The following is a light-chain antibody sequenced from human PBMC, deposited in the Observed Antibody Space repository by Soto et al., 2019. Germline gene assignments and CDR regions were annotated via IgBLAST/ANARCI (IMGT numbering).Light chain of an antibody. CDR1: SGDVGYYNY. J-gene: IGLJ2*01. Sequence: QSALTQPPSASGSPGQSVTISCTGTSGDVGYYNYVSWYQQHPGKAPKLIISEVTKRPSGVPDSFSGSKYGNTASLTVSGLQAEDEADYYCSSYGGTNNFVVFGGGTKLTVL. V-gene: IGLV2-8*01. CDR3: SSYGGTNNFVV. CDR2: EVT.